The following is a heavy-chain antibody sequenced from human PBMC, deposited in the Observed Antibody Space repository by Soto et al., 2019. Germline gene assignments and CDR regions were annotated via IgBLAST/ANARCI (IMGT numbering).Heavy chain of an antibody. Sequence: PGGSLRLSCAASGFTFTTYAMTWVRQAPGKGLEWVSAISGSGGGTDYADSVKGRFTISRDNSKNTLFLQMNSLRAEDTAVYYCSSVHCSSSWPHYCYGMDVWGQGTTVTVSS. D-gene: IGHD6-13*01. CDR1: GFTFTTYA. CDR3: SSVHCSSSWPHYCYGMDV. J-gene: IGHJ6*02. V-gene: IGHV3-23*01. CDR2: ISGSGGGT.